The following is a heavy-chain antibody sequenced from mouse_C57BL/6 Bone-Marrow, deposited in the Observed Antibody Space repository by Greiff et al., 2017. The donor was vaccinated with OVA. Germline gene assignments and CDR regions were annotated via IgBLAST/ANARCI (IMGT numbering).Heavy chain of an antibody. D-gene: IGHD3-2*02. CDR3: ARGQLRLLPWFAY. CDR1: GYTFTDYY. J-gene: IGHJ3*01. V-gene: IGHV1-26*01. Sequence: EVQLQQSGPELVKPGASVKISCKASGYTFTDYYMNWVKQSHGKSLEWIGDINPNNGGTSYNQKFKGKATLTVDKSSSTAYMELRSLTSEDSAVYYCARGQLRLLPWFAYWGQGTLVTVSA. CDR2: INPNNGGT.